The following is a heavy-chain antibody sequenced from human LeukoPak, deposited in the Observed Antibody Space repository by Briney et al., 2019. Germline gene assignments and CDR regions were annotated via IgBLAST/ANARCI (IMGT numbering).Heavy chain of an antibody. Sequence: ASVKVSCKASGYTFTGYYMHWVRQAPGQGLEWMGWINPNSGGTNYAQKFQGRVTMTRDTSVSTAYMELSRLRSDDTAVYYCARDYYDSSGSTDDFDYWGQGTLVTVSS. D-gene: IGHD3-22*01. J-gene: IGHJ4*02. CDR2: INPNSGGT. CDR3: ARDYYDSSGSTDDFDY. CDR1: GYTFTGYY. V-gene: IGHV1-2*02.